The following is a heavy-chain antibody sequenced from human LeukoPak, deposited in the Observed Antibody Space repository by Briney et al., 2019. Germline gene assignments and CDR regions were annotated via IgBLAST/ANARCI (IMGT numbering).Heavy chain of an antibody. CDR2: ISSSSSYI. D-gene: IGHD1-26*01. V-gene: IGHV3-21*04. CDR3: AIQVGATLGTDY. J-gene: IGHJ4*02. Sequence: GGSLRLSCAASGFTFSSYSMNWVRQAPGKGLEWVSSISSSSSYINYADSVKGRFTISRDNAKNSLYLQMNSLRAEDTALYYCAIQVGATLGTDYWGQGTLVTVSS. CDR1: GFTFSSYS.